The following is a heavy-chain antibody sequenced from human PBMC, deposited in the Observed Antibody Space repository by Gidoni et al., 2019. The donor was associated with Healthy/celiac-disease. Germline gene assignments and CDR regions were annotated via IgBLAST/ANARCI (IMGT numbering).Heavy chain of an antibody. Sequence: EVQLLESGGGLVQPGGSLILSCAASGFPFSSYDMRWVRQAPGKGLEWVSAISGSGGSTYYADSVKGRFTISRDNSKNTLYLQMNSLRAEDTAVYYCAKDPAWDILTGSYYYYGMDVWGQGTTVTVSS. D-gene: IGHD3-9*01. CDR2: ISGSGGST. V-gene: IGHV3-23*01. J-gene: IGHJ6*02. CDR1: GFPFSSYD. CDR3: AKDPAWDILTGSYYYYGMDV.